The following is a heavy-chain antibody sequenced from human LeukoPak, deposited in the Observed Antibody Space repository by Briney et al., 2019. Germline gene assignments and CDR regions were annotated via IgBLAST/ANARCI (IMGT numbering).Heavy chain of an antibody. CDR1: GFTFSSYA. CDR3: ARGGLLWFGGFDY. CDR2: ISYDGSNK. D-gene: IGHD3-10*01. V-gene: IGHV3-30*04. Sequence: GGSLRLSCAASGFTFSSYAMHWVRQAPGKGLEWVAVISYDGSNKYYADSVKGRFTISRDNSKNTLYLQMNSLRAEDTAVYYCARGGLLWFGGFDYWGQGTLVTVSS. J-gene: IGHJ4*02.